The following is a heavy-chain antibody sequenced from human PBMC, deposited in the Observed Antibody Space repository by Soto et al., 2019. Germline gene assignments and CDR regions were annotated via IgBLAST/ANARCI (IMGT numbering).Heavy chain of an antibody. Sequence: QVQLVESGGGVVQPGRSLRLSCAASGFTFSSYAMHWVRQAPGKGLEWVAVISYDGSNKYYADSVKGRFTISRDNSKNTLYLQMSSLRAEDTAVYYCARELEVAGIDYWGQGTLVTVSS. CDR3: ARELEVAGIDY. CDR2: ISYDGSNK. D-gene: IGHD6-19*01. J-gene: IGHJ4*02. CDR1: GFTFSSYA. V-gene: IGHV3-30-3*01.